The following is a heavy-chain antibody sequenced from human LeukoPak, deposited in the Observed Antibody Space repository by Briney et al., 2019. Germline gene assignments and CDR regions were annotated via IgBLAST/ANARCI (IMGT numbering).Heavy chain of an antibody. V-gene: IGHV4-4*07. CDR3: ARADPNLSGYYAGWFDP. Sequence: SETLSLTCTVSGGSISYFYWSWIRQPAGKGLEWIGRIYTSGSTNYNPSLKSRVTMSVDTSKKQFSLKLSSVTAADTAVYYCARADPNLSGYYAGWFDPWGQGTLVTVSS. CDR2: IYTSGST. D-gene: IGHD3-22*01. CDR1: GGSISYFY. J-gene: IGHJ5*02.